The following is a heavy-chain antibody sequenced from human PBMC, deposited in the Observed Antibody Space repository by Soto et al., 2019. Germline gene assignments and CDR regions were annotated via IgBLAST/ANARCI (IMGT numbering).Heavy chain of an antibody. CDR3: ARTSWYYGSGSYKYYGVDV. CDR2: IYYSGGT. Sequence: PSETLSLTCTVSGGSISDYFWTWIRQPPGKGLEWIGYIYYSGGTNYNPSLKSRVTISVDTSKNQFSLKLSSVTAADTAVYYCARTSWYYGSGSYKYYGVDVWGQGTTVTVSS. CDR1: GGSISDYF. D-gene: IGHD3-10*01. J-gene: IGHJ6*02. V-gene: IGHV4-59*01.